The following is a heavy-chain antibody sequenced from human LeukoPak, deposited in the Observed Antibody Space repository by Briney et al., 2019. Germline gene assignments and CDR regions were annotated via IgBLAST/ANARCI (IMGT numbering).Heavy chain of an antibody. CDR2: ISSSGSTI. CDR3: AREEGAGIVGATGFDY. V-gene: IGHV3-48*03. J-gene: IGHJ4*02. CDR1: GFTFSSYE. D-gene: IGHD1-26*01. Sequence: GGSLRLSCAASGFTFSSYEMNWVRQAPGRGLEWVSYISSSGSTIYYADPVKGRFTISRDNAKNSLYLQMNSLRAEDTAVYYCAREEGAGIVGATGFDYWGQGTLVTVSS.